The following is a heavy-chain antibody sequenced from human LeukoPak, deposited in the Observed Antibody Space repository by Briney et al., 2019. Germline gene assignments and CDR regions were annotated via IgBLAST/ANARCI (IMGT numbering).Heavy chain of an antibody. CDR2: VSYEGKSQ. Sequence: PGRSLRLSCATSGFTFSNYGMHWVRQAPGKGLDWVAVVSYEGKSQYYADSVRGRFTISRDNSKNTLYLQMNSLRGEDAAVYYCAKEGTAQISTWYDYWGQGTLVTVSS. V-gene: IGHV3-30*18. CDR3: AKEGTAQISTWYDY. D-gene: IGHD6-13*01. CDR1: GFTFSNYG. J-gene: IGHJ4*02.